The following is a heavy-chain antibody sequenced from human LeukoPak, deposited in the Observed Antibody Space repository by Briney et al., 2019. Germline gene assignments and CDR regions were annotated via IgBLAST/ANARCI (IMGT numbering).Heavy chain of an antibody. CDR3: VRGDYYDSGTSFIDAFDI. D-gene: IGHD3-10*01. V-gene: IGHV3-7*01. CDR1: GFSFSRYW. CDR2: IKQDGSQK. J-gene: IGHJ3*02. Sequence: GGSLRLSCSASGFSFSRYWMSWDRQAPGKGLEWVANIKQDGSQKFYVASVKGRFTNSRDNAKNSLYLQMNSLRAEDTAVYYCVRGDYYDSGTSFIDAFDIWGQGTRVTVSS.